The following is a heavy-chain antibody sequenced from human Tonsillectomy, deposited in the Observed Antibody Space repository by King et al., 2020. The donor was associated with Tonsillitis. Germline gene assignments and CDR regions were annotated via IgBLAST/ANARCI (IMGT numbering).Heavy chain of an antibody. V-gene: IGHV4-39*01. J-gene: IGHJ3*02. D-gene: IGHD3-16*01. CDR2: IFYSGNT. CDR3: ARPRILGVHADAFDI. Sequence: QLQESVLGLVKPSETLSLTCTVSGGSISSSNYYWGWIRQPPVKGLEWIGSIFYSGNTYYTPSLKSRVTISVDTSKNQFSLRLSSVTAADTAVYYCARPRILGVHADAFDIWGQGTMVTVSS. CDR1: GGSISSSNYY.